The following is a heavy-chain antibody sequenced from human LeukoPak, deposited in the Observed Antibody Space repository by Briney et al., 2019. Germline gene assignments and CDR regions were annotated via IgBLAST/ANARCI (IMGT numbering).Heavy chain of an antibody. CDR1: GVSVSDYS. CDR2: ISNTGST. V-gene: IGHV4-34*01. Sequence: PSETLSLNCGVSGVSVSDYSWTWIRQTPGKGLEWIGEISNTGSTHYNPSLKSRLNISVETTKHHFSLKMHSVTAADTAVYYCARARETFSHFPSGSHTRFASGAQETLFSVSS. J-gene: IGHJ5*01. CDR3: ARARETFSHFPSGSHTRFAS. D-gene: IGHD3-3*02.